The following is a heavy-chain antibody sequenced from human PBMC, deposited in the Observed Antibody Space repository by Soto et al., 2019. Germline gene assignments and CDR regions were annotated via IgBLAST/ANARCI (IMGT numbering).Heavy chain of an antibody. CDR3: AREGGSGNFRYYAMDV. D-gene: IGHD3-10*01. V-gene: IGHV1-69*12. J-gene: IGHJ6*02. CDR1: GGTFSSYA. CDR2: IIPIFGTA. Sequence: QVQLVQSGAEVKKPGSSVKVSCKASGGTFSSYAISWVRQAPGQGLEWMGGIIPIFGTANYAQKFQGRVTITADESTSTAYMVRSSLRSEDTAVYYCAREGGSGNFRYYAMDVWGQGTTVTVSS.